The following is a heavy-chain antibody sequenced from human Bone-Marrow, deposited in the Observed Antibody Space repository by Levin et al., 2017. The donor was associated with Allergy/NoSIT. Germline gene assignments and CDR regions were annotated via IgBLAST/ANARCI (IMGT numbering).Heavy chain of an antibody. D-gene: IGHD2-2*01. CDR2: FDPEDGET. V-gene: IGHV1-24*01. J-gene: IGHJ6*02. CDR1: GYTLTELS. CDR3: ATISTSRPGEYYYGMDV. Sequence: ASVKVSCKVSGYTLTELSMHWVRQAPGKGLEWMGGFDPEDGETIYAQKFQGRVTMTEDTSTDTAYMELSSLRSEDTAVYYCATISTSRPGEYYYGMDVWGQGTTVTVSS.